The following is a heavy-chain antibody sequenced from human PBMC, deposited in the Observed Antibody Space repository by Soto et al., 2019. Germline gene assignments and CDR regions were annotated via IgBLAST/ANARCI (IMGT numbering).Heavy chain of an antibody. V-gene: IGHV4-59*04. CDR3: ARLVGATSYYYYGMDV. D-gene: IGHD1-26*01. Sequence: SETLSLTCTVSGGSISSYYWSWIRQPPGKGLEWIGYIYYSGSTYYNPSLKSRVTISVDTSKNQFSLKLSSVTAADTAVYYCARLVGATSYYYYGMDVWGQGTTVTVSS. J-gene: IGHJ6*02. CDR2: IYYSGST. CDR1: GGSISSYY.